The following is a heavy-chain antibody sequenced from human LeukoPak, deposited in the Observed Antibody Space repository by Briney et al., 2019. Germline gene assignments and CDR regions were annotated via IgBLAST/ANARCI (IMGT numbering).Heavy chain of an antibody. Sequence: SETLSLTCTVSGGSISTPTYYWGWIRQPPGKGMEWIGSVYYGGNTYYNPSLKSRVTISVDTSKNQFSLKLSSVTAADTAVYYCARPSIRGAYNDAFDIWGQGTMVTVSS. CDR3: ARPSIRGAYNDAFDI. CDR2: VYYGGNT. J-gene: IGHJ3*02. D-gene: IGHD3-16*01. CDR1: GGSISTPTYY. V-gene: IGHV4-39*07.